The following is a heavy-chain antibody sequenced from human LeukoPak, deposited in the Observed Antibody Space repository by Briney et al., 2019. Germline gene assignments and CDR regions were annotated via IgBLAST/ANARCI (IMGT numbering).Heavy chain of an antibody. CDR2: VSRSSRNI. D-gene: IGHD6-19*01. V-gene: IGHV3-48*04. J-gene: IGHJ4*02. Sequence: GGSLRLSCAASGFTFSSHSMNWVRQAPGKGLEWVSYVSRSSRNIYYTDSVKGRFTISRDNAKNSLYLQMNSLRAEDTAVYYCVRDVRDEYSSGWYPIGYWGQGTLVTVSS. CDR3: VRDVRDEYSSGWYPIGY. CDR1: GFTFSSHS.